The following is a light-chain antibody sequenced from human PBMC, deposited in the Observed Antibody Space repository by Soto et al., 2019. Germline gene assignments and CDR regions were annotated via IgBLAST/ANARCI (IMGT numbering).Light chain of an antibody. Sequence: DIQMTQSPSTLSASVGDTVTITCRASQSISSYLNWYQQKPGKAPKLLIYDASNLETGVPSRFSGSGSGTDFSLTISSLQPEDFATYYCQQSSMTPSTFGLGTKVDIK. J-gene: IGKJ1*01. CDR3: QQSSMTPST. CDR2: DAS. CDR1: QSISSY. V-gene: IGKV1-39*01.